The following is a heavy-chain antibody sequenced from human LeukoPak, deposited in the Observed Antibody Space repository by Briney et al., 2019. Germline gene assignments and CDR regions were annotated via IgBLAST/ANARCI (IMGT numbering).Heavy chain of an antibody. CDR1: GDSISSSSYY. J-gene: IGHJ4*02. Sequence: SETLSLTCTVSGDSISSSSYYWGWIRQPPGKGLEWIGTVYYSGSTYYNSSLKSRVTISVDTSKNQFSLKLSSVTAADTAVYYCARGDWGNYFDYWGQGTLVTVSS. D-gene: IGHD3/OR15-3a*01. V-gene: IGHV4-39*07. CDR3: ARGDWGNYFDY. CDR2: VYYSGST.